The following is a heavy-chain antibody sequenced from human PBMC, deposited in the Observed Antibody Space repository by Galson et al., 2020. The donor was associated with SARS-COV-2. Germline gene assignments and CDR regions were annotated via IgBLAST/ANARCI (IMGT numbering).Heavy chain of an antibody. D-gene: IGHD6-13*01. J-gene: IGHJ2*01. Sequence: ETSETLSLTCAVYGGSFSGYYRSWIRQPPGKGLEWIGELKHSGSTNYNPSLKSRVTLSVDTSKNQFSLKLSSVTAADTAVYYCASSSWSYWYFDLWGRGTLVTVSS. V-gene: IGHV4-34*01. CDR1: GGSFSGYY. CDR3: ASSSWSYWYFDL. CDR2: LKHSGST.